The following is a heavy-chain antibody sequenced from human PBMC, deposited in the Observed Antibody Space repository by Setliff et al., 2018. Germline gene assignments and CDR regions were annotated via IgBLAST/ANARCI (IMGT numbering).Heavy chain of an antibody. V-gene: IGHV3-21*01. Sequence: PGGSLRLSCEASGFAFASYNMIWVRQAPGKGLEWVSSLSSANNYIVYADSVKGRFTISRDNAKSSLYLQMNSLRAEDTAVYYCARDQGSYGYRAFDSWGQGALVTVSS. D-gene: IGHD3-16*01. CDR3: ARDQGSYGYRAFDS. J-gene: IGHJ4*02. CDR1: GFAFASYN. CDR2: LSSANNYI.